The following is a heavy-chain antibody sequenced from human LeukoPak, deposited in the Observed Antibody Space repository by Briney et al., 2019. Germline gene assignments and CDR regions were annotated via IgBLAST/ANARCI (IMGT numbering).Heavy chain of an antibody. V-gene: IGHV1-2*02. CDR3: ARSSEGYSSSWYDDY. CDR1: GYTFTGYY. D-gene: IGHD6-13*01. J-gene: IGHJ4*02. Sequence: ASVKVSCKASGYTFTGYYMHWVRQAPGQGLEWMGWINPNSGGTNYAQKFQGRVTMTRDTSISTAYTELSRLRSDDTAVYYCARSSEGYSSSWYDDYWGQGTLVTVSS. CDR2: INPNSGGT.